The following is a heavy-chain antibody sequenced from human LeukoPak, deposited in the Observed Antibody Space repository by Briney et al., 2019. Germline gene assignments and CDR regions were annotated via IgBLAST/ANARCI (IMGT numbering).Heavy chain of an antibody. J-gene: IGHJ3*02. CDR3: ASALAAADDAFDI. D-gene: IGHD6-13*01. CDR2: IYYSGST. Sequence: SETLSLTCAVYGGSLSGYYWSWIRQPPGKGLEWIGYIYYSGSTNYNPSLKSRVTISVDTSKNQFSLKLSSVTAADTAVYYCASALAAADDAFDIWGQGTMVTVSS. V-gene: IGHV4-59*01. CDR1: GGSLSGYY.